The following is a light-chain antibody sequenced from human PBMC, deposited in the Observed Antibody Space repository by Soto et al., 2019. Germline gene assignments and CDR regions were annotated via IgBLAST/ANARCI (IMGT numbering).Light chain of an antibody. J-gene: IGLJ1*01. CDR1: SSNIGEGYV. Sequence: QSVLTQPPSVSAAPGQKVTISCTGSSSNIGEGYVVHWYHQLPGAAPKLLVSGNNNRPSGVPDRFSASKSGTSASLAITGLQTEDEAQYYCESYDSSLTAYVFGTGTKLTVL. V-gene: IGLV1-40*01. CDR2: GNN. CDR3: ESYDSSLTAYV.